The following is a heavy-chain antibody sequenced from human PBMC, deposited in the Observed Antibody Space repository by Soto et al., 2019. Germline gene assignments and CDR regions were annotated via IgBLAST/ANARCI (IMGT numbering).Heavy chain of an antibody. CDR3: ARVRSSGDSLGY. J-gene: IGHJ4*02. Sequence: QVQLQESGPGLVKPSETLSLTCTVSGGSVSSGSYYWSWIRQPPGKGLEWIGYIYYSGSTKYNTSLKSRVTISVDRSKNQFSLKLSSVTAADTAVYYCARVRSSGDSLGYWGQGTLVTVSS. CDR2: IYYSGST. CDR1: GGSVSSGSYY. D-gene: IGHD3-22*01. V-gene: IGHV4-61*01.